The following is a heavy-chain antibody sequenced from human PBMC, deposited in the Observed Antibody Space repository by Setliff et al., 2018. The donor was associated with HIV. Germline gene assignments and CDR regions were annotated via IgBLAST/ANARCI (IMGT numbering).Heavy chain of an antibody. V-gene: IGHV1-18*01. J-gene: IGHJ3*01. CDR2: FGTYNDRT. D-gene: IGHD3-16*01. CDR1: GYMFIASG. CDR3: ARDDGGYNYAEEFDV. Sequence: ASVKVSCKTSGYMFIASGISWVRRAPGQGLEWMGWFGTYNDRTEYAQEFQGRVSLTIDTSASTAYMELRILRSDDTAGYYCARDDGGYNYAEEFDVWGQGTMVTVTS.